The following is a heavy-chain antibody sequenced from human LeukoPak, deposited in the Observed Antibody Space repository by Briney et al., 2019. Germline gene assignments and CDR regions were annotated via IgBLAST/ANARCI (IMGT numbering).Heavy chain of an antibody. D-gene: IGHD3-22*01. V-gene: IGHV3-9*01. J-gene: IGHJ4*02. CDR3: AKDYDSSGSYFDY. Sequence: GGSLRLSCAAPGFTFDDYAMHWVRQAPGKGLEWVSGISWNSGSIGYADSVKGRFTISRDNAKNSLYLQMNSLRAEDTALYYCAKDYDSSGSYFDYWGQGTLVTVSS. CDR1: GFTFDDYA. CDR2: ISWNSGSI.